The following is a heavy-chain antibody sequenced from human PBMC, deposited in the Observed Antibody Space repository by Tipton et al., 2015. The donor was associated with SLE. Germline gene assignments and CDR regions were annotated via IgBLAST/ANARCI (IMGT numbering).Heavy chain of an antibody. CDR3: ARASASMVQGVVSY. Sequence: SLRLSCAASGFTFDDYAMHWVRQAPGKGLKWVSGINWNSVNIGYADLVKGRFTISRDNAKNTMYLQMNSLRAEDTAVYYCARASASMVQGVVSYWGQGTLVTVSS. CDR1: GFTFDDYA. J-gene: IGHJ4*02. CDR2: INWNSVNI. V-gene: IGHV3-9*01. D-gene: IGHD3-10*01.